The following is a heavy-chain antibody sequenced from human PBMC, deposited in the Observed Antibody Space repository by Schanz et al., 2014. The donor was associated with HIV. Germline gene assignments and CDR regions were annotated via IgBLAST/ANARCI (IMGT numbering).Heavy chain of an antibody. CDR3: ARGQFGELFYGMDV. Sequence: QVQLQESGPGLVKPSQTLSLTCTVSGGSISSGSYYWNWIRQHPGKGLEWIGYIFHSGSTYYTPSLKSRTTISIDTSKNQFSLKLSSVTAADTAVYYCARGQFGELFYGMDVWGRGTTVIVSS. V-gene: IGHV4-31*03. J-gene: IGHJ6*02. CDR2: IFHSGST. D-gene: IGHD3-10*01. CDR1: GGSISSGSYY.